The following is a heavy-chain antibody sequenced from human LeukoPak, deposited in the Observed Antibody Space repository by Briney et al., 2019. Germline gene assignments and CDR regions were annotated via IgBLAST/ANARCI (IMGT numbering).Heavy chain of an antibody. CDR1: GGSITSTNY. CDR2: VNLHGDT. CDR3: APYCSGGSCTGYVEH. J-gene: IGHJ1*01. Sequence: PSETLSLTCGVSGGSITSTNYWPWVRQPPGKGLEWIGEVNLHGDTNYNPSLKSRVDISVDKSENHISLQLTAVTAADTAVYYCAPYCSGGSCTGYVEHWGQGTLVTVSS. D-gene: IGHD2-15*01. V-gene: IGHV4-4*02.